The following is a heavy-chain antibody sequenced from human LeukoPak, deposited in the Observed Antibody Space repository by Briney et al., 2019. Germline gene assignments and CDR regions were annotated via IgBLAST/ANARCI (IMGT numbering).Heavy chain of an antibody. J-gene: IGHJ4*02. CDR2: IIPIFGTA. D-gene: IGHD3-10*01. V-gene: IGHV1-69*06. CDR3: ATLHTTMGGYFDY. CDR1: GGTFSSYA. Sequence: GASVKVSCKASGGTFSSYAISWVRQAPGQGLEWMGGIIPIFGTANYAQKFQGRVTITADKSTSTAYMELSSPRSEDTAVYYCATLHTTMGGYFDYWGQGTLVTVSS.